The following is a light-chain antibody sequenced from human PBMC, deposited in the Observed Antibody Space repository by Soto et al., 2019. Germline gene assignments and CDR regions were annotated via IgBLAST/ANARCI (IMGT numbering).Light chain of an antibody. V-gene: IGKV1-33*01. J-gene: IGKJ2*01. Sequence: DIQVTQSPSSLSASVGDRVTITCQASQDISKCLNWYQQKAGEAPKLLIYDASNLETGVPSRFSGLGSGTDFTFTIISLQPEDFATYYCLQSFNSPYTFGQGTTVDVK. CDR1: QDISKC. CDR2: DAS. CDR3: LQSFNSPYT.